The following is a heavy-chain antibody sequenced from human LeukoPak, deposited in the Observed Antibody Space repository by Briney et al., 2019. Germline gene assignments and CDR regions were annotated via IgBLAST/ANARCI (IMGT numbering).Heavy chain of an antibody. D-gene: IGHD1-20*01. V-gene: IGHV4-38-2*02. J-gene: IGHJ4*02. CDR3: ARVRYNWNRDFDY. Sequence: SETLSLTCTVSGYSISSGYYWGWIRQPPGKGLEWIGSMFHSGSTYYNPSLKSRVTMSVDTSKNQFSLKLSSVPAADTAVYYCARVRYNWNRDFDYWGQGTLVTVSS. CDR2: MFHSGST. CDR1: GYSISSGYY.